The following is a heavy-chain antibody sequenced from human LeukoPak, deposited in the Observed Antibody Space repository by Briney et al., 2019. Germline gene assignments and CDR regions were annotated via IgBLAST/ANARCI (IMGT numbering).Heavy chain of an antibody. V-gene: IGHV3-53*04. CDR1: GFTVSTNC. J-gene: IGHJ4*02. CDR3: ARRENLYGGYDFDY. Sequence: GGSLRLSCAASGFTVSTNCMTWFRQAPGKGLEWVSTIYSGGTTYYADSVMGRFTISRHNSRNTLYLQMNSLRAEDTAVYYCARRENLYGGYDFDYWGQGTLVTVSS. D-gene: IGHD5-12*01. CDR2: IYSGGTT.